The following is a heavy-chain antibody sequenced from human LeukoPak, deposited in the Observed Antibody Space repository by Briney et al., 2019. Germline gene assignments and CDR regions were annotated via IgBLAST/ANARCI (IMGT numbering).Heavy chain of an antibody. CDR2: IKQDGSEK. Sequence: GGSLRLSCAASGFTFSTYWMNWVRQAPGKGLEWVANIKQDGSEKYYVDSVEGRFTLSRDSAKNSLYLQMNSLRDEDTAVYYCARAEWSNWYFDLWGRGTLVTVSS. CDR1: GFTFSTYW. V-gene: IGHV3-7*03. D-gene: IGHD3-3*01. CDR3: ARAEWSNWYFDL. J-gene: IGHJ2*01.